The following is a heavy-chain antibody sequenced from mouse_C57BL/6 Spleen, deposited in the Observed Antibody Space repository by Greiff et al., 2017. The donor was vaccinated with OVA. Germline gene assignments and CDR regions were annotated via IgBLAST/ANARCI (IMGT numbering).Heavy chain of an antibody. CDR3: VSSITTVVADWYFDV. V-gene: IGHV10-3*01. J-gene: IGHJ1*03. CDR1: GFTFNTYA. CDR2: IRSKSSNYAT. D-gene: IGHD1-1*01. Sequence: DAGGGLVQPKGSLKLSCAASGFTFNTYAMHWVRQAPGKGLEWVARIRSKSSNYATYYADSVKDRFTISRDDSQSMLYLQMNNLKTEDTAMYYCVSSITTVVADWYFDVWGTGTTVTVSS.